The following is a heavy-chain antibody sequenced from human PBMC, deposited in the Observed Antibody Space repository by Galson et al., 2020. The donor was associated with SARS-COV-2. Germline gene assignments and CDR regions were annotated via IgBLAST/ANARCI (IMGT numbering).Heavy chain of an antibody. CDR2: IWYDGSNK. CDR1: GFTFSSYG. D-gene: IGHD5-18*01. CDR3: AREGLWPDDAFDI. J-gene: IGHJ3*02. Sequence: QLGESLKIYCAASGFTFSSYGMHWVRQAPGKGLEWVAVIWYDGSNKYYADSVKGRFTISRDNSKNTLYLQMNSLRAEDTAVYYCAREGLWPDDAFDIWGQGTMVTVSS. V-gene: IGHV3-33*01.